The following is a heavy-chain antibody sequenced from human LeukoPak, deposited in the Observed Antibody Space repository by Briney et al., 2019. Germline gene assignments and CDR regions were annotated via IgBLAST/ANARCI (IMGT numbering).Heavy chain of an antibody. J-gene: IGHJ4*02. V-gene: IGHV3-9*01. D-gene: IGHD6-13*01. CDR2: ISWNSGSI. CDR3: AKDLAGTFAY. Sequence: GRSLRLSCAASGFTFDDYAMHWVRQAPGKGLEWVSGISWNSGSIGYADSVKGRFTISRDNAKNSLYLQMNSLRAEDTALYYCAKDLAGTFAYWGQGTLVTVSS. CDR1: GFTFDDYA.